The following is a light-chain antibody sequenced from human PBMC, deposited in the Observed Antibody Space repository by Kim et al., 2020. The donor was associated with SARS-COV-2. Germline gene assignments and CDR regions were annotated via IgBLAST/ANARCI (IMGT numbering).Light chain of an antibody. CDR1: EDISKY. Sequence: GSVGDRVTITCRASEDISKYLSWYQQKPGRAPKRLIYATSSLQSGVPSRFSGSGSRTEFTLTISSLQPEDSATYYCQQSNKNPRTFGQGTRVEIK. V-gene: IGKV1-39*01. J-gene: IGKJ1*01. CDR3: QQSNKNPRT. CDR2: ATS.